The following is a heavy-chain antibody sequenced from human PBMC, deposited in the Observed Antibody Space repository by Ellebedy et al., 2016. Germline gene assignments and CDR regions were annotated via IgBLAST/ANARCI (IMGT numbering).Heavy chain of an antibody. CDR3: ATEGGLTMVRGRYFDY. V-gene: IGHV4-59*12. Sequence: SETLSLXXTASGGSISSYYWSWIRQPPGKGLEWIGYIYYSGSTNYNPSLKSRVTISVDTSKNQFSLKLSSVTAADTAVYYCATEGGLTMVRGRYFDYWGQGTLVTVSS. CDR1: GGSISSYY. J-gene: IGHJ4*02. D-gene: IGHD3-10*01. CDR2: IYYSGST.